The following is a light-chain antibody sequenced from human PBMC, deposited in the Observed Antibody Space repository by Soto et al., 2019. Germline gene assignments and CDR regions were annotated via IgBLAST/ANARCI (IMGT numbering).Light chain of an antibody. V-gene: IGKV1-39*01. CDR3: QQSYSTPRT. J-gene: IGKJ1*01. CDR2: AAS. Sequence: DIQMTQSPSSLSASVGDRDTITCRASQSISSYLNWYQQKPGKAPKXMIYAASSLQSGVPSRFSGSGSGTDFTLTISSLQPEDFATYYCQQSYSTPRTFGQGTKVDIK. CDR1: QSISSY.